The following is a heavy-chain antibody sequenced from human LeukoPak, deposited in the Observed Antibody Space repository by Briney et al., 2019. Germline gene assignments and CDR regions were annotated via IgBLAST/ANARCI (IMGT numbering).Heavy chain of an antibody. CDR3: ARLPGDSGTWYDY. D-gene: IGHD6-13*01. V-gene: IGHV5-51*01. J-gene: IGHJ4*02. Sequence: KVSCKASGYTFTSYGIGWVRQMPGKGLEWMGIIYPGDSDTRYSSSFQGQVTISADRSISTAYLQWNSLKASDTAMYYCARLPGDSGTWYDYWGQGTRVTVSS. CDR2: IYPGDSDT. CDR1: GYTFTSYG.